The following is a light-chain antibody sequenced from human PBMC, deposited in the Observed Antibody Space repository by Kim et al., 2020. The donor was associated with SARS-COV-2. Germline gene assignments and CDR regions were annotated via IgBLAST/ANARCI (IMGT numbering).Light chain of an antibody. CDR1: SSNIGAGYD. V-gene: IGLV1-40*01. Sequence: QRVTNSCTGSSSNIGAGYDVHWYQQLPGTAPKLLIYGNTIRPSGVPDRFSGSKSGTSASLAITGLQTEDEADYYCQSYDSSLSGYVFGTGTKVTVL. J-gene: IGLJ1*01. CDR3: QSYDSSLSGYV. CDR2: GNT.